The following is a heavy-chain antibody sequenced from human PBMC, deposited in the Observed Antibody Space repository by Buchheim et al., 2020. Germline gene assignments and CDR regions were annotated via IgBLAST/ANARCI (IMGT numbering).Heavy chain of an antibody. CDR1: GFTFSGSA. CDR3: TRQDCSGGSCYFDY. Sequence: EVQLVESGGGLVQPGGSLKLSCAASGFTFSGSAMHWVRQASGKGLEWVGRIRSKANSYATAYAASVKGRFTISRDDSTNTADLQMNSLKTEDTAVYYCTRQDCSGGSCYFDYWGQGTL. D-gene: IGHD2-15*01. CDR2: IRSKANSYAT. V-gene: IGHV3-73*01. J-gene: IGHJ4*02.